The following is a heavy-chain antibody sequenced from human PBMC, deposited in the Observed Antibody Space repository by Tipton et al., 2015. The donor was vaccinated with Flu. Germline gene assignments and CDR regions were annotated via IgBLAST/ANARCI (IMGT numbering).Heavy chain of an antibody. CDR1: GFTFGDYA. CDR2: IYSGGGAT. J-gene: IGHJ4*02. CDR3: ARGTDSSGWPHYFDD. D-gene: IGHD6-19*01. Sequence: SLRLSCTTSGFTFGDYAMSWVRQAPGKGLEWVSVIYSGGGATYYGDSVKGRFTISRDNSKNTLYLQMNSLRPEDTALYYCARGTDSSGWPHYFDDWGQGALVTVSS. V-gene: IGHV3-NL1*01.